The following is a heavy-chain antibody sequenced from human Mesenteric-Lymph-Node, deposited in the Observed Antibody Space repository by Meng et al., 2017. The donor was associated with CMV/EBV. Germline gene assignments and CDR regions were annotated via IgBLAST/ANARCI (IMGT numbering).Heavy chain of an antibody. Sequence: GESLKISCATSGFTFSSYWMHWVRQAPGKGLEWVAVISFDGRNKNYGDYVKGRFTISRDKSRNSLDLQMNSLRAEDTAVYYCVRDFDWGFDYWGRGTLVTVSS. D-gene: IGHD3-9*01. J-gene: IGHJ4*02. CDR3: VRDFDWGFDY. CDR1: GFTFSSYW. CDR2: ISFDGRNK. V-gene: IGHV3-30*13.